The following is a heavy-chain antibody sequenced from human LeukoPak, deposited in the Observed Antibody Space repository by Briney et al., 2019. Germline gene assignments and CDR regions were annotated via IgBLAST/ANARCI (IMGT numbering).Heavy chain of an antibody. CDR3: ARVLGCSGGSCYLGYYYYGMDV. J-gene: IGHJ6*02. CDR2: IYYSGST. Sequence: PSQTLSLTCTVSGGSISSGSYYWSWIRQPPGKGLEWIGYIYYSGSTNYNPSLKSRVTISVDTSKNQFSLKLSSVTAADTAVYYCARVLGCSGGSCYLGYYYYGMDVWGQGTTVTVSS. CDR1: GGSISSGSYY. D-gene: IGHD2-15*01. V-gene: IGHV4-61*01.